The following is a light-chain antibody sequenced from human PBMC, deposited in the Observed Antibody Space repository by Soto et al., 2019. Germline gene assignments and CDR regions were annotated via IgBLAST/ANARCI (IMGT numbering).Light chain of an antibody. Sequence: EIVLTQSPGTLSLSPWERATLSCRASQSVSSSYLAWYQQKPGQAPRLLIYGASSRATGIPDRFSGSGSGTDFTLTISRLEPEDFAVYYCQQRTNGLTFGGGTKVDIK. CDR1: QSVSSSY. J-gene: IGKJ4*01. CDR2: GAS. CDR3: QQRTNGLT. V-gene: IGKV3D-20*02.